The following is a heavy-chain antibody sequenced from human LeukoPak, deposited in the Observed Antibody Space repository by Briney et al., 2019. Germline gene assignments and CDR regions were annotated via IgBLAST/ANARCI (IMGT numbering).Heavy chain of an antibody. D-gene: IGHD6-19*01. CDR2: TNPLDGGT. CDR1: GYTFTDYY. J-gene: IGHJ4*02. V-gene: IGHV1-2*02. CDR3: AREGKGLVAKDLDY. Sequence: AAVKVSCKGSGYTFTDYYLHLVRQAPGQGLGLVGYTNPLDGGTSAPPNCRGRVTITTDASRTTVYMGLSRWTSDEPAIYYCAREGKGLVAKDLDYWGQGTLVTVSS.